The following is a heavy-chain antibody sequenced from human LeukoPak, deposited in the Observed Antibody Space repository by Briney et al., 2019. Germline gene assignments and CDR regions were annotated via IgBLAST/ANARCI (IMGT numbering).Heavy chain of an antibody. CDR3: ARDPSTASAWFYFDL. CDR1: GFTFSSYW. V-gene: IGHV3-7*01. D-gene: IGHD6-19*01. Sequence: GGSLRLSCAASGFTFSSYWMTWVRQAPGKGLEWVANINQDGSEKYYVDSVKGRFTISRDNTKNSLYLQMNNLRVDDTAIYYCARDPSTASAWFYFDLWGQGTLVTVSS. J-gene: IGHJ4*02. CDR2: INQDGSEK.